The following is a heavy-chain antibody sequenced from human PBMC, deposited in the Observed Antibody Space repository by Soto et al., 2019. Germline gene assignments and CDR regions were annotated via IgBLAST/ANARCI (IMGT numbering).Heavy chain of an antibody. CDR2: IYYTGTT. CDR3: ARDLRLDS. V-gene: IGHV4-31*03. CDR1: GGSISSGGYY. J-gene: IGHJ4*02. Sequence: QVQLQESGPGLVKPSQTLSLTCTVSGGSISSGGYYWNWIRHHPGKGLEWIAYIYYTGTTYYNPSLKSRVTISIDRSNNQFSLMLSSVTAADTAVYYCARDLRLDSWGPGTLVTVSS. D-gene: IGHD2-21*02.